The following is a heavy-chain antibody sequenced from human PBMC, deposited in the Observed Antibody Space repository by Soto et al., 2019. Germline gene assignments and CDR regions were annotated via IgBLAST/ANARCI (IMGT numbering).Heavy chain of an antibody. D-gene: IGHD3-22*01. V-gene: IGHV3-21*01. J-gene: IGHJ4*02. CDR2: ISSSSSYI. CDR3: ARDPTDYDSSGFDY. Sequence: EVQLVESGGGLVKPGGSLRLSCAASGFTFSSYSMNWVRQAPGKGLEWVSSISSSSSYIYYADSVKGRFTISRDNSKNSLYLQMNSLRAEDTAVYYCARDPTDYDSSGFDYWGQGTLVTVSS. CDR1: GFTFSSYS.